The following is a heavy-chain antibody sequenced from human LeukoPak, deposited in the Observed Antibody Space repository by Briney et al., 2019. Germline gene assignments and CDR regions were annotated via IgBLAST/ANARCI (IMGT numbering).Heavy chain of an antibody. CDR3: ATAKIQLWAFDY. CDR1: GGSISSSSYY. V-gene: IGHV4-39*01. Sequence: SETLSLTCTVSGGSISSSSYYWGWIRQPPGKGLEWIASIYYSGSTYYNPSLKSRVTISVDTSKNQFSLKLSSVTAADTAVYYCATAKIQLWAFDYWGQGTRVTVSS. J-gene: IGHJ4*02. D-gene: IGHD3-10*01. CDR2: IYYSGST.